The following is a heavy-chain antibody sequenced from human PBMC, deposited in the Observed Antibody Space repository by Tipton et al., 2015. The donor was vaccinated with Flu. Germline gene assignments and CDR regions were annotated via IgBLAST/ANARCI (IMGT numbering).Heavy chain of an antibody. CDR1: GEALGSNYF. CDR2: IHRGGSP. D-gene: IGHD2-2*01. CDR3: ARDPSLGMPDYFDS. V-gene: IGHV4-38-2*02. Sequence: GEALGSNYFWGWIRQPPGKGLEWIGNIHRGGSPYYNPSLRSHVTMSVDTSKKQFSLPLRSVTAADTAVYYCARDPSLGMPDYFDSWGQGTLVTASS. J-gene: IGHJ4*02.